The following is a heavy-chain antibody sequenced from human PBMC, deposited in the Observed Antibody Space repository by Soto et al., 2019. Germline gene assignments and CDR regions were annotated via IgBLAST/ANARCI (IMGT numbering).Heavy chain of an antibody. CDR1: GFTFSSYG. Sequence: PGGSLRLSCAASGFTFSSYGMHWVRQAPGKGLEWVAVIWYDGSNKYYADSVKGRFTISRDNSKNTLYPQMNSLRAEDTAVYYCARDSYYYDSSGSPLFDYWGQGTLVTVSS. CDR2: IWYDGSNK. D-gene: IGHD3-22*01. V-gene: IGHV3-33*01. CDR3: ARDSYYYDSSGSPLFDY. J-gene: IGHJ4*02.